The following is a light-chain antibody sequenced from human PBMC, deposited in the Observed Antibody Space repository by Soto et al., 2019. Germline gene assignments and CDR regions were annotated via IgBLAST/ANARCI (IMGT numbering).Light chain of an antibody. V-gene: IGLV2-8*01. CDR3: SSNGGSNNTFV. CDR2: DLT. CDR1: SSDIGSYDF. J-gene: IGLJ1*01. Sequence: QSALTQPPSASGSPGQSVTISCTGTSSDIGSYDFVSWYQQHPGKAPKLIIYDLTKRPSWVPDRFSASKSGNTASLTVSGLQADDEADYYCSSNGGSNNTFVFGTGTKVTVL.